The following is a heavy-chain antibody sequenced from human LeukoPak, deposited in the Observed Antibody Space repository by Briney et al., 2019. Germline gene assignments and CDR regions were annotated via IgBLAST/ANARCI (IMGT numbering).Heavy chain of an antibody. CDR3: AKDSRLYGGYDFDY. Sequence: GGSLRLSCAASGFTFGSYWMSWVRQAPGKGLEWVANIKQDGSEKYYVDSVEGRFTISRDNAKNSLYLQMNSLRAEDTAVYYCAKDSRLYGGYDFDYWGQGTLVTVSS. V-gene: IGHV3-7*01. CDR2: IKQDGSEK. J-gene: IGHJ4*02. CDR1: GFTFGSYW. D-gene: IGHD5-12*01.